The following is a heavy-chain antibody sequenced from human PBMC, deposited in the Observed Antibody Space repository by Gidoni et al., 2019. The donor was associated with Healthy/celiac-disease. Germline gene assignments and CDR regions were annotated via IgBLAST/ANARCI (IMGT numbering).Heavy chain of an antibody. CDR2: INHSGST. CDR3: ARGSGWDNWFDP. J-gene: IGHJ5*02. Sequence: QVQLQQWGAGLLKPSETLSLTCAVYGGSFSGYYWSWIRQPPGKGLEWIGEINHSGSTNYNPSLKSRVTISVDTSKNQFSLKLSSVTAADTAVYYCARGSGWDNWFDPWGQGTLVTVSS. D-gene: IGHD6-19*01. CDR1: GGSFSGYY. V-gene: IGHV4-34*01.